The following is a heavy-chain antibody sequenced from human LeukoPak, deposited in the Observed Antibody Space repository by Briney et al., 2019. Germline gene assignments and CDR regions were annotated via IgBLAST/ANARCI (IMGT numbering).Heavy chain of an antibody. J-gene: IGHJ4*02. V-gene: IGHV4-61*05. CDR3: ARAGSGWSFDY. Sequence: PSETLSLTCTVSGGSISSSSDYWGWIRQPPGKGLEWIGYIYFSENTNYNPSLKSRVSVSVDASKNQFSLNLRSVTAADTAVYYCARAGSGWSFDYWGQGTLVTVSS. D-gene: IGHD6-19*01. CDR2: IYFSENT. CDR1: GGSISSSSDY.